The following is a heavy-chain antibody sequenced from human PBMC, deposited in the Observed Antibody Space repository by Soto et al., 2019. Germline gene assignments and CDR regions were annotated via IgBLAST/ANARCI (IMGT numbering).Heavy chain of an antibody. V-gene: IGHV4-34*01. CDR2: INHSGST. J-gene: IGHJ5*02. CDR1: GGSFSGYY. CDR3: ARKQGAILNWFDP. Sequence: QVQLQQWGAGLLKPSETLSLTCAVYGGSFSGYYWSWIRQPPGKGLEWIGEINHSGSTNYNPSLKSRVTISVDTSKNQFSLKLSSVTAADTAVYYCARKQGAILNWFDPWGQGTLVTVSS. D-gene: IGHD2-2*01.